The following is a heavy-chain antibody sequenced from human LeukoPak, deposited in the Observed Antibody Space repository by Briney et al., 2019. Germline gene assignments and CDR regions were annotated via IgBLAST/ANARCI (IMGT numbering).Heavy chain of an antibody. J-gene: IGHJ5*02. CDR1: GGSISSGGDY. V-gene: IGHV4-31*03. D-gene: IGHD3-3*01. CDR3: VRDLTYYDFWSGYSVWFDP. CDR2: IYYSGST. Sequence: SETLSLTCTVSGGSISSGGDYWSWIRQHPGKGLEWIGYIYYSGSTYYNPSLKSRVTISVDTSKNQFSLKLSSVTAADTAVYYCVRDLTYYDFWSGYSVWFDPWGQGTLVTVSS.